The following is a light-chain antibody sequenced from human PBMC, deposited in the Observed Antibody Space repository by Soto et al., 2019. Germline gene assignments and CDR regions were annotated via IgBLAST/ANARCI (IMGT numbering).Light chain of an antibody. CDR1: SSDVGAYTF. J-gene: IGLJ1*01. CDR2: HVN. V-gene: IGLV2-14*03. Sequence: QSVLTQPASVSRSPGQSITISCTGNSSDVGAYTFVSWYQHHPAAVPKLMIYHVNNRPSGVSDRFSGSKSGNTASLTISGLQAQDEADYYCYSYTTSSTYVFGTGTKVTVL. CDR3: YSYTTSSTYV.